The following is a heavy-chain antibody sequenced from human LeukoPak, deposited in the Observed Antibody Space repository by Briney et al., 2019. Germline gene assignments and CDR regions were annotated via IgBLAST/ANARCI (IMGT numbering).Heavy chain of an antibody. CDR3: ARGQPVFDAFDI. D-gene: IGHD1-1*01. CDR2: IIPILGIA. CDR1: GGTFSSYA. J-gene: IGHJ3*02. Sequence: SVKVSCKASGGTFSSYAISWVRQAPGQGLEWMGRIIPILGIANYAQKFQGRVTITADKSTSTAHMELSSLRSEDTAVYYCARGQPVFDAFDIWGQGTMVTVSS. V-gene: IGHV1-69*04.